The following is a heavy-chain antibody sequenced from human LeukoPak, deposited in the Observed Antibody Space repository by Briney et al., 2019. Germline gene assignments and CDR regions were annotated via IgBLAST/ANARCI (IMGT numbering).Heavy chain of an antibody. CDR2: IIRIFGTA. CDR3: ARPAYYYDSSGSPGGAFDI. V-gene: IGHV1-69*06. D-gene: IGHD3-22*01. J-gene: IGHJ3*02. Sequence: SLKVSCKASGGTFSSYAISSVRHAPGHGLEWIGGIIRIFGTANYAQKFQGTVTITADKSTSTAYMELSSLRSEDTAVYYCARPAYYYDSSGSPGGAFDIWGQGTMVTVSS. CDR1: GGTFSSYA.